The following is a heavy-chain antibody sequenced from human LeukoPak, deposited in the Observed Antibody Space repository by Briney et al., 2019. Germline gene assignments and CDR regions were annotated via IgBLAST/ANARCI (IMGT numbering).Heavy chain of an antibody. Sequence: SETLSLTCTVSGGSISGYYWSWIRQPPGKGLEWIGYIYYSGSTNYNPSLKSRVTISVDTSKNQFSLKLSSVTAADTAVYYCARDAVEMATMGYYYYGMDVWGQGTTVTVSS. V-gene: IGHV4-59*01. CDR2: IYYSGST. CDR1: GGSISGYY. D-gene: IGHD5-24*01. CDR3: ARDAVEMATMGYYYYGMDV. J-gene: IGHJ6*02.